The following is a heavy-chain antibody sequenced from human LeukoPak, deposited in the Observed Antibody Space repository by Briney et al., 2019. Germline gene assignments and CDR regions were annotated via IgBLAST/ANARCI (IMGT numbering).Heavy chain of an antibody. CDR1: GFTFSSYS. Sequence: GGPLRLSCAASGFTFSSYSMNWVRQAPGKGREWVSSISSSSSYIYYADSVKGRFTISRDNAKNSLYLQMNSLRAEDTAVYYCAGDFSDTDWFDPWGQGTLVTVSS. J-gene: IGHJ5*02. V-gene: IGHV3-21*01. CDR3: AGDFSDTDWFDP. CDR2: ISSSSSYI. D-gene: IGHD5-18*01.